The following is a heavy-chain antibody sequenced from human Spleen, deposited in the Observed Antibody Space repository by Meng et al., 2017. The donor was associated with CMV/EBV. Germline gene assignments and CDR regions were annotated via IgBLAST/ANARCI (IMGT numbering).Heavy chain of an antibody. CDR1: GFTFDDYA. CDR3: AKVPIVVVPAAISD. CDR2: ISSSGGAT. V-gene: IGHV3-23*01. J-gene: IGHJ4*02. Sequence: SCKASGFTFDDYAMHWVRQAPGKGLEWVSAISSSGGATFYADSVKGRFIISRDNSKSTLYLQMNSLRAADTAGYYCAKVPIVVVPAAISDWGQGTLVTVSS. D-gene: IGHD2-2*01.